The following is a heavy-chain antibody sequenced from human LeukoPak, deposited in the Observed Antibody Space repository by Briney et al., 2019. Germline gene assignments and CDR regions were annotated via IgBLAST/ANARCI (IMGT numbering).Heavy chain of an antibody. CDR3: AREGAFCGGDCYNDY. J-gene: IGHJ4*02. D-gene: IGHD2-21*02. CDR1: GYTFTSYG. Sequence: ASVKVSCKASGYTFTSYGISWVRQAPGQGLEWMGWISAYNGNTNYAQKLQGRVIMTTDTSTSTAYMELRSLRSDDTAVYYCAREGAFCGGDCYNDYWGQGTLVTVSS. CDR2: ISAYNGNT. V-gene: IGHV1-18*01.